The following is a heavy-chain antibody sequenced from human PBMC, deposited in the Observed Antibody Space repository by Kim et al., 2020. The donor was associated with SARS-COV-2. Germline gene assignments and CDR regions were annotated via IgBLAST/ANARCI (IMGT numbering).Heavy chain of an antibody. CDR3: ARGKQLITEYFQH. CDR1: GFTFSSYA. CDR2: ISYDGSNK. D-gene: IGHD6-13*01. V-gene: IGHV3-30-3*01. Sequence: GGSLRLSCAASGFTFSSYAMHWVRQAPGKGLEWVAVISYDGSNKYYADSVKGRFTISRDNSKNTLYLQMNSLRAEDTAVYYCARGKQLITEYFQHWGQGTLVTVSS. J-gene: IGHJ1*01.